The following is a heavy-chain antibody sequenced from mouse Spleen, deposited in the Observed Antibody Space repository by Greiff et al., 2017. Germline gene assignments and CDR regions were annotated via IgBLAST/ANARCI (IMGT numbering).Heavy chain of an antibody. Sequence: EVLLVESGPGLAKPSQTLSLTCSVTGYSITSDYWNWIRKFPGNKLEYMGYISYSGSTYYNPSLKSRISITRDTSKNQYYLQLNSVTTEDTATYYCARYELGGYYAMDYWGQGTSVTVSS. CDR3: ARYELGGYYAMDY. J-gene: IGHJ4*01. CDR2: ISYSGST. CDR1: GYSITSDY. D-gene: IGHD3-1*01. V-gene: IGHV3-8*01.